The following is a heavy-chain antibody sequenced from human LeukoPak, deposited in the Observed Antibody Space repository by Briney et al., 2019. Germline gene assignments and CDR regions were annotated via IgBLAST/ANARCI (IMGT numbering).Heavy chain of an antibody. CDR2: IIPIFGTA. V-gene: IGHV1-69*05. CDR3: ARDFWSGYYNNWFDP. CDR1: GYTFTSYG. Sequence: GASVKVSCKASGYTFTSYGISWVRQAPGQGLEWMGGIIPIFGTANYAQKFQGRVTITTDESTSTAYMELSSLRSEDTAVYYCARDFWSGYYNNWFDPWGQGTLVTVSS. D-gene: IGHD3-3*01. J-gene: IGHJ5*02.